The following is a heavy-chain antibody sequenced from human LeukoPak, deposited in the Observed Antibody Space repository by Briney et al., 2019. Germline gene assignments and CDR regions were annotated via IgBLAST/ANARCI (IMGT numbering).Heavy chain of an antibody. CDR2: IIPIFGTA. Sequence: SVKVSCKASGGTFSSYAISWVRQAPGQGLEWMGGIIPIFGTANYAQKFQGRVTITADKSTSTAYMELSSLRSEDTAVYYCARDRYSSGWVSDYWGQGTLVTVSS. V-gene: IGHV1-69*06. CDR3: ARDRYSSGWVSDY. D-gene: IGHD6-19*01. CDR1: GGTFSSYA. J-gene: IGHJ4*02.